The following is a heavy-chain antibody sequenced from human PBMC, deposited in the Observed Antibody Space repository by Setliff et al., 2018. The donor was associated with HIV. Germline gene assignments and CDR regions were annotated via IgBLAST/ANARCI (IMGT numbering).Heavy chain of an antibody. Sequence: LSLTCAVYGGSFSGYHWSWIRQPPGKGLEWIGEIDYSGSPNYNPSLKSRVTISIDTSKKQCSLRLTSVTAADTAVYYCARVARYSYGSFESWGQGTLVTVSS. CDR2: IDYSGSP. CDR1: GGSFSGYH. D-gene: IGHD5-18*01. J-gene: IGHJ4*02. V-gene: IGHV4-34*01. CDR3: ARVARYSYGSFES.